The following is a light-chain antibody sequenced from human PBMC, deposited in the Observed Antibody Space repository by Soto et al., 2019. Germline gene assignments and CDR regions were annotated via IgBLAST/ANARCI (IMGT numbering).Light chain of an antibody. CDR2: DVS. J-gene: IGLJ2*01. Sequence: QSVLTQPASVSGSPGQSITISCTGTSSDVGGYDYVSWYQQYPGKAPKLMVYDVSNRPSGVSNRFSGSKSGNTASLTISGLQPEDEAEYYCSSYTRSNTLVFGGGTKLTVL. CDR3: SSYTRSNTLV. CDR1: SSDVGGYDY. V-gene: IGLV2-14*01.